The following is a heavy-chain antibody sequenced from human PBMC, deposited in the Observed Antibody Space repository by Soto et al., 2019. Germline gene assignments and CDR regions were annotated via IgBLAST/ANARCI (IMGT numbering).Heavy chain of an antibody. CDR3: ARPTISLRTDYYYHYGMDV. J-gene: IGHJ6*02. CDR2: IIPIFGTA. V-gene: IGHV1-69*12. CDR1: GGTFSSYA. Sequence: QVQLVQSGAEVKKPGSSVKVSCKASGGTFSSYAISWVRQAPGQGLEWMGGIIPIFGTANYAQKFQGRVTITADESTSTAYMELSSLRSEDTAVYYCARPTISLRTDYYYHYGMDVWGQGTTVTVSS.